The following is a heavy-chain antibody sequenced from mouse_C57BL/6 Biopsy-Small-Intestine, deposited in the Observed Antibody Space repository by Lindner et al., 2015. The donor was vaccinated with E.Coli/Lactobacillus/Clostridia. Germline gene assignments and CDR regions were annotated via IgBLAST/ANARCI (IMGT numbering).Heavy chain of an antibody. D-gene: IGHD1-1*02. CDR3: ARSYYGYLDY. CDR1: GYSFTGYY. Sequence: VQLQESGPELVKPGTSVKISCKASGYSFTGYYMNWVKQGPEKSLEWIGEINPSTGATTYNQRFKAKATLTVDKSSNTAYMQLKSLTSEDSAVYYCARSYYGYLDYWGQGTTLTVSS. J-gene: IGHJ2*01. CDR2: INPSTGAT. V-gene: IGHV1-42*01.